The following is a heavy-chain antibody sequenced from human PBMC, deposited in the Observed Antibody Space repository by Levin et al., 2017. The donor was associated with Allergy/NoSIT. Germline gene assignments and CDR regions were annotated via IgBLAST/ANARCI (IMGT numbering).Heavy chain of an antibody. CDR1: GGSIRSSY. CDR2: VSYSGST. Sequence: SQTLSLPCPVSGGSIRSSYWSWIRQPPGKGLEWIGYVSYSGSTNYNPSLKSRVTISVDTSKNQFSLKLSSVTAADTAVYYWARGKGSSWYLYFDYWGQGTLVTVSS. V-gene: IGHV4-59*01. J-gene: IGHJ4*02. D-gene: IGHD6-13*01. CDR3: ARGKGSSWYLYFDY.